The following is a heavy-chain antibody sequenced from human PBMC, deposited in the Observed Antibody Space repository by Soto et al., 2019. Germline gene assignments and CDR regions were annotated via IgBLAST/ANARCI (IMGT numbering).Heavy chain of an antibody. CDR2: VYYSGST. Sequence: SHRYSVSDGTRIGPCWNWIRQQQGKILEWIGYVYYSGSTSYNRSLMRRVTISVDTSKKQFSLNLRSATSADTALYYCARKGNRDATGYANLDSWGQGILVT. D-gene: IGHD2-2*01. CDR1: DGTRIGPC. J-gene: IGHJ4*02. CDR3: ARKGNRDATGYANLDS. V-gene: IGHV4-59*11.